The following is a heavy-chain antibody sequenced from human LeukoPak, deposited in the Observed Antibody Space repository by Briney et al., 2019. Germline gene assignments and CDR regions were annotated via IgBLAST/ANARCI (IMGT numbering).Heavy chain of an antibody. V-gene: IGHV1-2*02. CDR2: INPNSGGT. J-gene: IGHJ6*03. D-gene: IGHD2-2*01. CDR1: GYTFTGYY. Sequence: ASVKVSCKASGYTFTGYYIHWVRQAPGQGLEWMGWINPNSGGTNYAQKFQGRVTMTRETSISTAYMELSRLRSDDTAGYYCARDRVVVVPAHYYYYMDVWGKGPTVPVSS. CDR3: ARDRVVVVPAHYYYYMDV.